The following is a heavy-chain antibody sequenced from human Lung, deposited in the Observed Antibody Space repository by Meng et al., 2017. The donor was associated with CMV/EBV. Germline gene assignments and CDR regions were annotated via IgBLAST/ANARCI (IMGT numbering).Heavy chain of an antibody. Sequence: LXCTVSGHPITTYYWSWIRQPPGKGLEWIGYIYYSGSTNYNPSLRSRVSISVDTSKNQFSLELSSVTAADTAIYYCARERAAIGYYYYVMDVWGHGXTVTVSS. J-gene: IGHJ6*02. CDR3: ARERAAIGYYYYVMDV. CDR1: GHPITTYY. CDR2: IYYSGST. D-gene: IGHD2-2*01. V-gene: IGHV4-59*01.